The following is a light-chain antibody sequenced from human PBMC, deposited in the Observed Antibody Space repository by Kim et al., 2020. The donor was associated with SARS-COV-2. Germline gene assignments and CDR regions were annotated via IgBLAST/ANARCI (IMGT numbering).Light chain of an antibody. Sequence: ALGQTGRITCRGDSLRSYYASWYRQKPGQAPVLIIYGKNNRPSGIPDRFSGSGSGDTASLTITGAQAEDEADYYCSSRDSRGDHLVFGGGTKLTVL. V-gene: IGLV3-19*01. CDR2: GKN. CDR1: SLRSYY. CDR3: SSRDSRGDHLV. J-gene: IGLJ2*01.